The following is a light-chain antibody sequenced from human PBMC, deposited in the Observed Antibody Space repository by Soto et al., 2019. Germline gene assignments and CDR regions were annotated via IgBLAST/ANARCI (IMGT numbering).Light chain of an antibody. V-gene: IGLV2-14*01. Sequence: QSALTQPASVSGSPGQSITISCTGTSNDVGGYNHVSWYQQHPGKAPKVVISEVTNRPSGVSNRFSGSKSGNTASLTISGLQAGDEADYYCSSFTSSSIVVFGGGTKLTVL. CDR1: SNDVGGYNH. CDR2: EVT. J-gene: IGLJ2*01. CDR3: SSFTSSSIVV.